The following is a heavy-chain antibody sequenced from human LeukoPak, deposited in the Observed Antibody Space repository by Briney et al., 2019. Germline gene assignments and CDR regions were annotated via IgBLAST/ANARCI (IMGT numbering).Heavy chain of an antibody. J-gene: IGHJ6*02. Sequence: ASVKVSCKASGYTFTSYGISWVRQAPGQGLEWMGWISAYNGNTNYAQKLQGRVTMTTDTSTNTAYMELRSLRSDDTAVYYCERVIAADYYYGMDVWGQGTTVTVSS. D-gene: IGHD6-13*01. CDR1: GYTFTSYG. CDR3: ERVIAADYYYGMDV. CDR2: ISAYNGNT. V-gene: IGHV1-18*01.